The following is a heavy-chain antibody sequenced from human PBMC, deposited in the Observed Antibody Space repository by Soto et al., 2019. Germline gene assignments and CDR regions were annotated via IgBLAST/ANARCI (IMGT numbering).Heavy chain of an antibody. J-gene: IGHJ3*02. D-gene: IGHD2-15*01. Sequence: QVQLQESGPGLVKPSETLSLTCTVSGGSVSSGSYYWSWIRQPPGKGLEWIGYIYYSGSTNYNPSLKSRVTISVDTSKNQFSLKLSSVTAADTAVYYSARGWFYAFDIWGQGTMVTVSS. V-gene: IGHV4-61*01. CDR1: GGSVSSGSYY. CDR2: IYYSGST. CDR3: ARGWFYAFDI.